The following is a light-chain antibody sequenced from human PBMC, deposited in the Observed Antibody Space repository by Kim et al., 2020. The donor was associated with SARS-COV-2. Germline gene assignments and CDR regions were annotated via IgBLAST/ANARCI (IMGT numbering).Light chain of an antibody. Sequence: QAGLTQPPSVSKGLRQTATLTCTGNTNNVGDRGAAWLQQHQGHPPKLLSYRNNNRPSGISERLSSSRSGNTASLTITGLQPEDEADYYCSAWDYSLRAWVFGGGTQLTVL. CDR1: TNNVGDRG. J-gene: IGLJ3*02. V-gene: IGLV10-54*01. CDR2: RNN. CDR3: SAWDYSLRAWV.